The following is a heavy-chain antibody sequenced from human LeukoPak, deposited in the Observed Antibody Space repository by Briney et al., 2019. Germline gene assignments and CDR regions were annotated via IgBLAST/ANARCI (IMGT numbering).Heavy chain of an antibody. J-gene: IGHJ4*02. V-gene: IGHV4-39*07. CDR2: IYYSGST. Sequence: PSETLSLTCTVSDGSISNNNYYWGWIRQPPGKGLEWIGSIYYSGSTYSSPSLKSRVTISVDTSKNQFSLKLSSVTAADTAVYYCARVRDIEATNFDYWGQGTLVTVSS. CDR1: DGSISNNNYY. D-gene: IGHD5-12*01. CDR3: ARVRDIEATNFDY.